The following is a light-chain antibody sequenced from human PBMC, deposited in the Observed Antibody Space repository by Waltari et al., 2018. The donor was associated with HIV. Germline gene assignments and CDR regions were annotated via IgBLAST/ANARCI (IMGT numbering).Light chain of an antibody. CDR2: DAS. V-gene: IGKV1-13*02. CDR1: QGISSA. Sequence: AIQLTQSPSSLSASVGDRVTITCRASQGISSALAWYQQKPGKAPKLLIYDASSLESGVPSRFSGSGSGTDFTLTINSLQPEDFATYYCQQFNSYPLITFGGGTKVEIK. J-gene: IGKJ4*01. CDR3: QQFNSYPLIT.